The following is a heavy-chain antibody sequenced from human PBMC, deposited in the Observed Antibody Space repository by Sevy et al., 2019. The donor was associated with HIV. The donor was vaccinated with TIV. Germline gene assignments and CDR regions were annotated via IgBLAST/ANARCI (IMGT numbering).Heavy chain of an antibody. J-gene: IGHJ4*02. CDR2: ITSSGSTI. CDR1: GFTFSNFE. Sequence: GGSLRLSCAASGFTFSNFEMNWVRQAPGKGLEWVSYITSSGSTIYYADSVQGRFTISRDNAKNSLFPQMNSLRVEDTAVYYCARATYYYDSSGPYYFDYWGQGTLVTVSS. V-gene: IGHV3-48*03. CDR3: ARATYYYDSSGPYYFDY. D-gene: IGHD3-22*01.